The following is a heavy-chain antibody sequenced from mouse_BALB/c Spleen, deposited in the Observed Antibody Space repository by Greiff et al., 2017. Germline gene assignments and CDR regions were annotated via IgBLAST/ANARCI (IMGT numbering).Heavy chain of an antibody. CDR1: GYAFTNYL. D-gene: IGHD2-4*01. Sequence: QVQLQQSGAELVRPGTSVKVSCKASGYAFTNYLIEWVKQRPGQGLEWIGVINPGSGGTNYNEKFKGKATLTADKSSSTAYMQLSSLTSDDSAVYFCARSYYDYDGYFDVWGAGTTVTVSS. V-gene: IGHV1-54*01. J-gene: IGHJ1*01. CDR2: INPGSGGT. CDR3: ARSYYDYDGYFDV.